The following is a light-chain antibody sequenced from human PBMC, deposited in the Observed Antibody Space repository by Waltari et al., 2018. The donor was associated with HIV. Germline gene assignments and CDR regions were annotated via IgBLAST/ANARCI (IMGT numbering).Light chain of an antibody. J-gene: IGKJ1*01. Sequence: DIQLPQSPSTLSSSVVYRVLITCRPSQNIIRWLAWYQQKPGKAPKLLIYEASSLQSGVPSRFSGSGSGTVFTLTISSLQPDDFATYYCQQYNSYYPTFGQGTKVEIK. CDR1: QNIIRW. CDR2: EAS. CDR3: QQYNSYYPT. V-gene: IGKV1-5*03.